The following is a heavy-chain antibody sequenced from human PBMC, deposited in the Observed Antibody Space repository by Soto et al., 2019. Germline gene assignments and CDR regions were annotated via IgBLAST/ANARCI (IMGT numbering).Heavy chain of an antibody. CDR3: AREGTYYYGSSGYYYEK. CDR2: IDPSNGDT. D-gene: IGHD3-22*01. Sequence: ASVKVSCKASGYTFTGYYIHGMRQAPGQGLEWMGWIDPSNGDTNYAQKFQDGVTLTRDTSISTAYMELSRLRSDDTAVYYCAREGTYYYGSSGYYYEKWGQGTLVTVSS. J-gene: IGHJ4*02. CDR1: GYTFTGYY. V-gene: IGHV1-2*02.